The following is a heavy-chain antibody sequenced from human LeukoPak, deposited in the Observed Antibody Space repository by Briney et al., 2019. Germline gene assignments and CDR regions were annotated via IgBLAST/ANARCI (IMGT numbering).Heavy chain of an antibody. J-gene: IGHJ4*02. CDR2: IYRGDSAT. D-gene: IGHD3-10*01. Sequence: GEPLKISCKGSGYSFTSYWIGWVRQMPGKGLERMGIIYRGDSATRYSPSFQGQVTISADKSISTAYPQWSTLKASDTRMYYSASQLDYGSGINAFDSWGQGTLVTVSS. CDR1: GYSFTSYW. CDR3: ASQLDYGSGINAFDS. V-gene: IGHV5-51*01.